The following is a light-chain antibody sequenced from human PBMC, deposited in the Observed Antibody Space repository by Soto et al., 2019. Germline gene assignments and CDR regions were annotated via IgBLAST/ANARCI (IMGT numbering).Light chain of an antibody. CDR2: GAS. CDR3: QQYNNWPPYT. CDR1: QSVSSN. Sequence: EIVMTQSPATLSVSPGERATLSCRASQSVSSNLAWYQQKPGQAPRLLIYGASTRVTGIPARFSGSGSGTEFTLTLSSLQSEDFAVYYWQQYNNWPPYTFGQGTKLEIK. V-gene: IGKV3-15*01. J-gene: IGKJ2*01.